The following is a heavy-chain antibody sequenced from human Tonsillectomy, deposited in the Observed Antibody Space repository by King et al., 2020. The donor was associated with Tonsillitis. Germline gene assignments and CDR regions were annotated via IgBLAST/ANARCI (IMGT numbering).Heavy chain of an antibody. D-gene: IGHD3-22*01. CDR2: ISYDGSNK. V-gene: IGHV3-30-3*01. CDR3: SRDKVYDSSGYYLNWFDP. Sequence: VQLVESGGGVVQPGRSLRLSCAASGFTFSSYAMHWVRQAPGKGLEWVAVISYDGSNKYYADSVKGRFTISRDNSKNTLYLQMNSLRAEDTAVYYWSRDKVYDSSGYYLNWFDPWGQGTLVTVSS. J-gene: IGHJ5*02. CDR1: GFTFSSYA.